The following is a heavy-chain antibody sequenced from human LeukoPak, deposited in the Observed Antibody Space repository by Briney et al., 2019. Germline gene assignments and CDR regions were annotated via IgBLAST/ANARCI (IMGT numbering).Heavy chain of an antibody. CDR2: IYPGDSDT. CDR3: ARDGNYYDSSGYYLHY. J-gene: IGHJ4*02. Sequence: GESLKISCKGSGYSFNSYWIGWVRQMPGKGLEWMGIIYPGDSDTRYSPSFQGQVTISADKSISTAYLQWSSLKASDTAMYYCARDGNYYDSSGYYLHYWGQGTLVTVSS. V-gene: IGHV5-51*01. D-gene: IGHD3-22*01. CDR1: GYSFNSYW.